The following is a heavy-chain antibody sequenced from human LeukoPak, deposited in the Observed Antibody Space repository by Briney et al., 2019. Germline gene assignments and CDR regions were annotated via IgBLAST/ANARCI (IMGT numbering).Heavy chain of an antibody. CDR1: AYTFTGYY. Sequence: GASLKVSCKASAYTFTGYYIHWLRQAPGQGLEWMGCINPNTGDTDYGQKFQGRVTMTRDTSISTAYMDLNRLISDDTAMYYCARDLTYGGSSRLGYWGQGTLLIVSS. CDR3: ARDLTYGGSSRLGY. V-gene: IGHV1-2*02. J-gene: IGHJ4*02. D-gene: IGHD6-6*01. CDR2: INPNTGDT.